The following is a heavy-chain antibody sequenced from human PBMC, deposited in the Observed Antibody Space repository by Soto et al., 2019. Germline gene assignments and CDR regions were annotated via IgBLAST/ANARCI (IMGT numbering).Heavy chain of an antibody. CDR3: ATSGECGGDCYVYRMDV. J-gene: IGHJ6*02. V-gene: IGHV1-69*13. CDR1: GGSFNSFA. Sequence: GASVKVSCKASGGSFNSFAISWVQQAPGQGLEWMGGIIPIFGAASYGQRIQGRVTITADESTSTAFMELSSLRSEDTAVYYCATSGECGGDCYVYRMDVWGQGXTVTVYS. D-gene: IGHD2-21*02. CDR2: IIPIFGAA.